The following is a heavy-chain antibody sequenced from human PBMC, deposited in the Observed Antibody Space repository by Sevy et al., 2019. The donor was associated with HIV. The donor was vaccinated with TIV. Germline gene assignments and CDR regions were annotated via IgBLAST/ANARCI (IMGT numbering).Heavy chain of an antibody. CDR1: GFTFGEYS. J-gene: IGHJ4*02. D-gene: IGHD4-17*01. CDR3: TRGRRVYADYGVDY. Sequence: GGSLRLSCTASGFTFGEYSMSWFRQAPGKGLEWVSFIRSEVYGGTTEYAASVKGRFTISRDDSKSIAYRQMSSLKTEDTAVYYCTRGRRVYADYGVDYWGQGTLVTVSS. V-gene: IGHV3-49*03. CDR2: IRSEVYGGTT.